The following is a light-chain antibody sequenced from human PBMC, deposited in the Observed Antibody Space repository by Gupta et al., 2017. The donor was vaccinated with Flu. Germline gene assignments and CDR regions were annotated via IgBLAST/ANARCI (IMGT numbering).Light chain of an antibody. J-gene: IGKJ1*01. CDR1: QSINTY. CDR3: QQSYSSSWT. Sequence: DIQMTQSPSSLSASVGDRITITCRAGQSINTYLNWYHQKPGKAPKLLIYAASSLQSGVPSRFSGSGSGTDFTLTISSLQPEDFATYYCQQSYSSSWTFGQGTKVETK. V-gene: IGKV1-39*01. CDR2: AAS.